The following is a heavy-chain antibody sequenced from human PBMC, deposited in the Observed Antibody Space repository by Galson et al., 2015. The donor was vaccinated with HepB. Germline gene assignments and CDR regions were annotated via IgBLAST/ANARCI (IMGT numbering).Heavy chain of an antibody. D-gene: IGHD3-9*01. CDR2: ISGGGSST. V-gene: IGHV3-23*01. CDR1: GFTFSNHA. CDR3: AKHMPTSVFDYNGMMDF. J-gene: IGHJ4*02. Sequence: SLRLSCAASGFTFSNHAMNWVRQAPGKGLEWVSIISGGGSSTSYADPVKGRFTISRDNSKKTLYLQMNSLRVDDTAVYYCAKHMPTSVFDYNGMMDFWGQGTLVTVSS.